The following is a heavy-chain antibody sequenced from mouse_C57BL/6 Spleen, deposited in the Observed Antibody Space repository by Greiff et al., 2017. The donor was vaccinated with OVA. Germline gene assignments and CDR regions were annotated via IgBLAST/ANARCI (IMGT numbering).Heavy chain of an antibody. CDR3: AREESLTTAYPPGAMDY. CDR2: INPGSGGT. CDR1: GYAFTNYL. V-gene: IGHV1-54*01. D-gene: IGHD1-2*01. Sequence: QVHVKQSGAELVRPGTSVKVSCKASGYAFTNYLIEWVKQRPGQGLEWIGVINPGSGGTNYNEKFKGKATLTADKSSSTAYMQLSSLTSEDSAVYFYAREESLTTAYPPGAMDYWGQGTSVTVSS. J-gene: IGHJ4*01.